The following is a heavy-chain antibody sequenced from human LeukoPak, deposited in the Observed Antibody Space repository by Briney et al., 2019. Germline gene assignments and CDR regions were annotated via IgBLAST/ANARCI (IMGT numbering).Heavy chain of an antibody. D-gene: IGHD2-2*01. V-gene: IGHV6-1*01. CDR3: ARGEDIVVVPAAKSAYAFDI. CDR2: TYYRSKWYT. J-gene: IGHJ3*02. Sequence: SQTLSLTCAISGDSVSSNSAGWNWIRQSPSRGLEWLGRTYYRSKWYTDYAVSVKSRITINPDTSKSQFSLQLNSVTPEDTAVYYCARGEDIVVVPAAKSAYAFDIWGQGTMVTVSS. CDR1: GDSVSSNSAG.